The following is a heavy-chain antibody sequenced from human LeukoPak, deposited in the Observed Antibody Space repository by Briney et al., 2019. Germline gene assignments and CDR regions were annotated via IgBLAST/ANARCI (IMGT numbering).Heavy chain of an antibody. V-gene: IGHV1-69*13. D-gene: IGHD4-17*01. CDR2: IIPIFGTA. J-gene: IGHJ6*02. CDR3: ARSTLRGYYGMDV. CDR1: GGTFSSYA. Sequence: SVKVSCKASGGTFSSYAISWVRQAPGQGLEWMGGIIPIFGTANYAQKFQGRVTITADESTSTAYMEQSSLRSEDTAVYYCARSTLRGYYGMDVWGQGTTVTVSS.